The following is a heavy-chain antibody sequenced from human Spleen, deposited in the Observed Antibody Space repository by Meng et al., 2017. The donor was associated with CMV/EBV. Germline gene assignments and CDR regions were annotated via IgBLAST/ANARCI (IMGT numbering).Heavy chain of an antibody. CDR2: ISGSGGST. CDR1: GFTFSSYA. CDR3: AKDQYDILTGYFDP. Sequence: GESLKISCAASGFTFSSYAMSWVRQAPGKGLEWVSAISGSGGSTYYADSVKGRFTISRDDSKNKLYLQMNSLRAEDTAVYYCAKDQYDILTGYFDPWGQGTLVTVSS. V-gene: IGHV3-23*01. J-gene: IGHJ5*02. D-gene: IGHD3-9*01.